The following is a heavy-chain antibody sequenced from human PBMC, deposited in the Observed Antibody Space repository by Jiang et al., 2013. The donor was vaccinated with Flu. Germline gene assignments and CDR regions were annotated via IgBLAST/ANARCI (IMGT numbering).Heavy chain of an antibody. CDR3: ARREGGSTVTIDY. V-gene: IGHV7-4-1*01. J-gene: IGHJ4*02. CDR1: TSYA. D-gene: IGHD4-17*01. Sequence: TSYAMNWVRQAPGQGLEWMGWINTNTGNPTYAQGFTGRFVFSLDTSVSTAYLQICSLKAEDTAVYYCARREGGSTVTIDYWGQGTLVTVSS. CDR2: INTNTGNP.